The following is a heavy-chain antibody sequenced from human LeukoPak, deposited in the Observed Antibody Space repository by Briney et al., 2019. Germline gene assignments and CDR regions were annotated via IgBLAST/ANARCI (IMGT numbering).Heavy chain of an antibody. CDR2: INHSGST. Sequence: SETLSLTCAVYGGSFSGYYWGWIRQPPGKGLEWIGEINHSGSTNYNPSLKSRVTISVDTSKNQFSLKLSSVTAADTAVYYCARSRMVRGVTTALGPKSPHGMDVWGKGTTVTVSS. CDR3: ARSRMVRGVTTALGPKSPHGMDV. V-gene: IGHV4-34*01. D-gene: IGHD3-10*01. CDR1: GGSFSGYY. J-gene: IGHJ6*04.